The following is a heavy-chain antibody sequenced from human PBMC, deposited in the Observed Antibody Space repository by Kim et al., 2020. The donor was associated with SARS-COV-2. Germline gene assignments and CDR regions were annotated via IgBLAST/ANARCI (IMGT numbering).Heavy chain of an antibody. Sequence: SETLSLTCTVSGGSISSSSYYWGWIRQPPGKGLEWIGSIYYSGSTYYNPSLKSRVTISVDTSKNQFSLKLSSVTAADTAVYYCARQVVIAAAPGRWFDPWGQGTLVTVAS. J-gene: IGHJ5*02. CDR3: ARQVVIAAAPGRWFDP. D-gene: IGHD6-13*01. CDR2: IYYSGST. V-gene: IGHV4-39*01. CDR1: GGSISSSSYY.